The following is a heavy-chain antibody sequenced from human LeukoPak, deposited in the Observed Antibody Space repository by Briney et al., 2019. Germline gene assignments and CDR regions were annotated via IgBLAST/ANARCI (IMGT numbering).Heavy chain of an antibody. CDR3: ARDLSGVTGYTYGRGIDY. Sequence: GGSLRLSCAASGFTFSSYEMNWVRQAPGKGLEWVSYISSSGSTIYYADSVKGRFTISRDNAKTSLYLQMNSLRVDDTAFYYCARDLSGVTGYTYGRGIDYWGQGTLVTVSS. CDR2: ISSSGSTI. CDR1: GFTFSSYE. D-gene: IGHD5-18*01. V-gene: IGHV3-48*03. J-gene: IGHJ4*02.